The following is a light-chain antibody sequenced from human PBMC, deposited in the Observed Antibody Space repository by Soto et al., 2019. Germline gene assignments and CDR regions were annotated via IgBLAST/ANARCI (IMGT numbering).Light chain of an antibody. V-gene: IGKV1-6*01. CDR1: QGIRSA. CDR3: LLDYNYFWA. Sequence: AIQVTRSPSSLSASVGDRVTITCRTSQGIRSALGWYQQKPGKVPKLLIYAASTLQSGVPSRFSGSGSGRDFTLTISSLQPEDFATYYCLLDYNYFWAFGQGTKVDIK. CDR2: AAS. J-gene: IGKJ1*01.